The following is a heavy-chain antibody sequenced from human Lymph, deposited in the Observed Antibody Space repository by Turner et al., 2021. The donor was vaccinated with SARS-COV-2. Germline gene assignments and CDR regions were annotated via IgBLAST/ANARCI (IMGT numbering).Heavy chain of an antibody. CDR1: GGSISSSSHY. Sequence: QLQLQESGPGLVKPSASLSPTCPVSGGSISSSSHYWGWIRQPPGRGLEWIGHIYYSGSNNYNPSLKSRVTISVDTYKNQFSLKLSSVTAADTAVYYCARLVRRAEYYFDYWGQGTLVTVSS. CDR3: ARLVRRAEYYFDY. V-gene: IGHV4-39*01. CDR2: IYYSGSN. D-gene: IGHD3-10*01. J-gene: IGHJ4*02.